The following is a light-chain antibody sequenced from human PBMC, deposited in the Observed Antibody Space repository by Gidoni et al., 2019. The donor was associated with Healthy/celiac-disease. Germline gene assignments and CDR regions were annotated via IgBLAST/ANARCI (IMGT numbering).Light chain of an antibody. CDR1: SSDVGGYNY. J-gene: IGLJ1*01. Sequence: QSALTQPRSVSGSPGQSGTISCTGTSSDVGGYNYVSWYQQHPGKAPNLLIYDVSTRPSGVPDRFSCSKSGNTASLTISGLQAEDEAYYYCCSYAGSYTDVFGTGTTVTVL. CDR3: CSYAGSYTDV. V-gene: IGLV2-11*01. CDR2: DVS.